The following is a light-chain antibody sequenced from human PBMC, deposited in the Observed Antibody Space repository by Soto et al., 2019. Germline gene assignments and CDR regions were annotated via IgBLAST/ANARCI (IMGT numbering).Light chain of an antibody. V-gene: IGKV3-20*01. CDR2: GAS. Sequence: EIVLTQSPGTLSLSPGDGATLSCRASQSVSSGYLAWYQQTPGQAPRLLIYGASRSAGGIPDRFSGSGSGTDFTLSISRLEPEDFAVYWCQHYGNSPTFGRGTRVQIK. CDR3: QHYGNSPT. J-gene: IGKJ1*01. CDR1: QSVSSGY.